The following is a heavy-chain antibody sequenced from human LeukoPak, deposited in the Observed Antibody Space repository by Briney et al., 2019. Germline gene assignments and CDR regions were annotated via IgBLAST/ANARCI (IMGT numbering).Heavy chain of an antibody. D-gene: IGHD2-2*01. CDR3: AIMRGTSSIDY. V-gene: IGHV3-30*04. Sequence: PGRSLRLSCAASGFTFSSYAMHWVRQAPGRGLEWVAVISYDGSNKHYADSVKGRFTISRDNSKNTLYLQMNSLRAEDTAVYYCAIMRGTSSIDYWGQGTLVTVSS. CDR2: ISYDGSNK. J-gene: IGHJ4*02. CDR1: GFTFSSYA.